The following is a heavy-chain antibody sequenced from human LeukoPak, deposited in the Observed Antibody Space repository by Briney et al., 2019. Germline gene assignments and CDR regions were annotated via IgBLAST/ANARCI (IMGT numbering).Heavy chain of an antibody. V-gene: IGHV3-21*01. CDR2: ISSSSSYI. CDR3: ARGGRTWIQFFDY. Sequence: GGSLRLACAAAGFTFGIHSINSVRLAAGRWLEWVSSISSSSSYIYYADSVKGRFTIYRDNTKNSLYLKMNSLRAEDTAVYYCARGGRTWIQFFDYWGQGTLVTVSS. D-gene: IGHD5-18*01. J-gene: IGHJ4*02. CDR1: GFTFGIHS.